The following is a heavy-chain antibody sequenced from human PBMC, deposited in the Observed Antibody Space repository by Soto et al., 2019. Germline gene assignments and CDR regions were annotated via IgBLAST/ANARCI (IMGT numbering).Heavy chain of an antibody. Sequence: SVKVSCKASGGTFSSYAISWVRQAPGQGLEWMGGIIPIFGTANYAQKFQGRVTITADESTSTAYMELSSLRSEDTAVYYCARDMLRGVPYNWFDPWGQGTLVTVYS. J-gene: IGHJ5*02. V-gene: IGHV1-69*13. CDR3: ARDMLRGVPYNWFDP. CDR1: GGTFSSYA. CDR2: IIPIFGTA. D-gene: IGHD3-10*01.